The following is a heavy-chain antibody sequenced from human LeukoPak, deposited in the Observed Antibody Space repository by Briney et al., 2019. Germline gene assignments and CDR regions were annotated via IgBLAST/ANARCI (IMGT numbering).Heavy chain of an antibody. Sequence: PSETLSLTCSVSGGSINRSSKYWGWIRQSPGKGLGWVGSVYYSGSTDYNSSLKSRVTISVDTSKNHFSLKLSSVTAADTAVYYCATFSGNYVFDYWGQGTRVTVSS. CDR1: GGSINRSSKY. D-gene: IGHD1-26*01. V-gene: IGHV4-39*02. CDR2: VYYSGST. CDR3: ATFSGNYVFDY. J-gene: IGHJ4*02.